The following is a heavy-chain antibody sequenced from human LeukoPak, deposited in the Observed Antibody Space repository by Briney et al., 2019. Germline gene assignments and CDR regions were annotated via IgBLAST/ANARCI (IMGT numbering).Heavy chain of an antibody. V-gene: IGHV3-33*01. D-gene: IGHD6-25*01. CDR2: IWSDGSNK. Sequence: GGSLRLSCAASGFIFSSYAMHWVRQAPGTGLEWVAVIWSDGSNKYYADSVKGRFTISRDNSKNTLYLQMNSLRAEDTAVYYCARDQRHPYYYYSYGMDVWGQGTTVTVSS. J-gene: IGHJ6*02. CDR1: GFIFSSYA. CDR3: ARDQRHPYYYYSYGMDV.